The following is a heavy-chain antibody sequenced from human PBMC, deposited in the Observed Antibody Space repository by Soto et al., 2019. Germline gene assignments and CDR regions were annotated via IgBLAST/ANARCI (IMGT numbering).Heavy chain of an antibody. Sequence: GGSLRLSCAASGFTFSSYAMHWVRQAPGKGLEWVAVISYDGSNKYYADSVKGRFTISRGNSKNTLYLQMNSLRAEDTAVYYCAREMGGLDDYYYGMDVWGQGTTVTVSS. CDR1: GFTFSSYA. V-gene: IGHV3-30-3*01. J-gene: IGHJ6*02. CDR2: ISYDGSNK. D-gene: IGHD3-16*01. CDR3: AREMGGLDDYYYGMDV.